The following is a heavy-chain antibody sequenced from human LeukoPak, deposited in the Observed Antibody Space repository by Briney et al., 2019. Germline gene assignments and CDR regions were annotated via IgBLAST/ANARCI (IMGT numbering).Heavy chain of an antibody. CDR2: FYASGTT. Sequence: PSETLSLTCTVSGGSIVSHYWNWIRQPAGRGLEWIGRFYASGTTNTSPSLKSRVTMSVDTSKNQFSLKLSSVTAADTALYFCSRYFRLRTDDGDYIGLFDSWGQGILVTVFS. J-gene: IGHJ4*02. D-gene: IGHD4-17*01. V-gene: IGHV4-4*07. CDR3: SRYFRLRTDDGDYIGLFDS. CDR1: GGSIVSHY.